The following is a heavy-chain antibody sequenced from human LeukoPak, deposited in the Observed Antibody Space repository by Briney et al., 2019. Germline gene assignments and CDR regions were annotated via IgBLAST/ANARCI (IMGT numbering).Heavy chain of an antibody. D-gene: IGHD3-10*01. CDR2: INHSGST. Sequence: PSETLSLTCAVYGGSFSGYYWSWIRQPPGKGLEWIGEINHSGSTNYNPSLKSRVTISVDTSKNQFSLKLSSVTAADTAVYYCARDSGSGSSVYWGQGTLVTVSS. CDR1: GGSFSGYY. V-gene: IGHV4-34*01. CDR3: ARDSGSGSSVY. J-gene: IGHJ4*02.